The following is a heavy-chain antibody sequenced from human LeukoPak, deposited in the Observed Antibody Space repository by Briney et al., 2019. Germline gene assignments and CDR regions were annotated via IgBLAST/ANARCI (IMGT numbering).Heavy chain of an antibody. CDR2: IYHSGST. Sequence: KPSETLSLTCAVSGGSISSSNWWSWVRQPPGKGLEWIGEIYHSGSTNYNPSLKSRVAISVDRSKNQFSLKLSSVTAADTAVYYCARELGYCSSTSCYHLAFDYWGQGTLVTVSS. CDR3: ARELGYCSSTSCYHLAFDY. D-gene: IGHD2-2*01. J-gene: IGHJ4*02. CDR1: GGSISSSNW. V-gene: IGHV4-4*02.